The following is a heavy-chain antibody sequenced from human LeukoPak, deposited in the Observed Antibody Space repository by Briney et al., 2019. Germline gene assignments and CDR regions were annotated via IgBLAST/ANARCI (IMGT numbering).Heavy chain of an antibody. CDR3: AKEGVVRGVKALGY. Sequence: GGSLRLSCAASGFTFSSYAMSWVRQAPGKGLEWVSVISGSGGSTYYADSVRGRFTISRDNSKNTLYLQMNSLRAEDTAVYYCAKEGVVRGVKALGYWGQGTLVTVSS. CDR1: GFTFSSYA. V-gene: IGHV3-23*01. D-gene: IGHD3-10*01. CDR2: ISGSGGST. J-gene: IGHJ4*02.